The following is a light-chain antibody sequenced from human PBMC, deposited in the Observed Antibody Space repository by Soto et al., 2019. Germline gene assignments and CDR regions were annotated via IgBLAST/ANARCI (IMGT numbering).Light chain of an antibody. CDR3: QQYKDWPTT. V-gene: IGKV1-39*01. CDR2: AAS. Sequence: DIQMTQSPSSLSASVGDRVTITCRASQSISSYLNWYQHKPGKAPKLLIYAASSLQSGVPSRFSGSGSGTDFTLTITSLQSEDFGVYFCQQYKDWPTTFGQGTKVDIK. J-gene: IGKJ1*01. CDR1: QSISSY.